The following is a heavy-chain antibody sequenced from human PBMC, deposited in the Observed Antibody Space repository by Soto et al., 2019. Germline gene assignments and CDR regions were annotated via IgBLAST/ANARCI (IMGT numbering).Heavy chain of an antibody. Sequence: GESLKISCKASGYIFIDYWIGWVRQMPGKGLEWMGIVYPRDSDTRYSPSFQGQVTISADRSTGTAFLQWRSLKASDTALYYCARATLPGYSIHYNSWGQGTLVTVSS. CDR2: VYPRDSDT. V-gene: IGHV5-51*01. CDR3: ARATLPGYSIHYNS. CDR1: GYIFIDYW. D-gene: IGHD2-15*01. J-gene: IGHJ5*02.